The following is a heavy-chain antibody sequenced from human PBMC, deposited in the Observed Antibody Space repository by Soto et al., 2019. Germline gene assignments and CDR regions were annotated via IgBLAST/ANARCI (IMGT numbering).Heavy chain of an antibody. CDR3: TIGMAAGL. Sequence: PVESLTLSCASSVFTFSNAWMSCVRHPPGKWLEWVGRIKSKTDGGTTDYAAPVKGRFTISRDDSKNTLYLQMNSLKTEDTAVYYRTIGMAAGLWGQATLVSVSS. V-gene: IGHV3-15*01. J-gene: IGHJ4*02. CDR1: VFTFSNAW. CDR2: IKSKTDGGTT. D-gene: IGHD6-13*01.